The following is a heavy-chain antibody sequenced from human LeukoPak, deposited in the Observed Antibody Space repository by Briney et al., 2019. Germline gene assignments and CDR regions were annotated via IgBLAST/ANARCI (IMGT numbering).Heavy chain of an antibody. V-gene: IGHV3-7*03. Sequence: GGSLRLSCAASGFSFSSYWMNWVRQAPGKGLEWVANIKQDGSEKYYVDSVKGRFTISRDNAENSLYLQMNSLRAEDTAVYYCGKSRSSSSTSCYNYWGQGTLVTVSS. CDR3: GKSRSSSSTSCYNY. D-gene: IGHD2-2*02. CDR1: GFSFSSYW. J-gene: IGHJ4*02. CDR2: IKQDGSEK.